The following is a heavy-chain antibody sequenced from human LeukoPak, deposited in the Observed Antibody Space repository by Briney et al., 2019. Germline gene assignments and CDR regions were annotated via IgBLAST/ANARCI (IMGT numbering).Heavy chain of an antibody. V-gene: IGHV1-2*02. CDR3: ALYDSSDVTWFDP. D-gene: IGHD3-22*01. CDR1: GFTLTAYY. CDR2: NFPKTGAT. J-gene: IGHJ5*02. Sequence: ASVKVSCKTSGFTLTAYYIHWARQAPGQGLEWMGWNFPKTGATNYVQKFQGRVRMTSDTSINTAYLEVTSLRSDDAAFYYCALYDSSDVTWFDPWGQGTLVSVSS.